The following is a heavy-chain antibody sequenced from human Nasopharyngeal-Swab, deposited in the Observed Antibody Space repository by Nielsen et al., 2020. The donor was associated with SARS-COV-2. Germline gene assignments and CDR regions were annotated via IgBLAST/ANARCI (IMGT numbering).Heavy chain of an antibody. CDR1: GYTFTSCG. CDR2: ISAYNGNT. Sequence: ASVKVSCKASGYTFTSCGISWVRQAPGQGLEWMGWISAYNGNTNYAQKLQGRVTMTTDTSTSTAYMELRSLRSDDTAVYYCAILDPWRNYDILTGYYSVDYWGQGTLVTVSS. CDR3: AILDPWRNYDILTGYYSVDY. D-gene: IGHD3-9*01. V-gene: IGHV1-18*04. J-gene: IGHJ4*02.